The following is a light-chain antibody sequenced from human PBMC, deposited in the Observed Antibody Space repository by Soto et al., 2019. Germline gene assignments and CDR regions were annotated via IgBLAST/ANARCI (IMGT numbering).Light chain of an antibody. V-gene: IGLV2-14*01. CDR2: DVT. Sequence: QPVLTQPASVSGSPGQSISISCTGTSSDVGAYNYVSWYQQHPGKAPKLMIYDVTNRPSGISSRFSGSKSGNTASLTISGLQAEDEADYYCSSYTRSSTVVFGGGTKLTVL. CDR3: SSYTRSSTVV. CDR1: SSDVGAYNY. J-gene: IGLJ2*01.